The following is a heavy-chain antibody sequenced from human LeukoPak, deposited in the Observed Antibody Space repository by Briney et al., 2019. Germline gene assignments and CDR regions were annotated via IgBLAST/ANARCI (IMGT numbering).Heavy chain of an antibody. D-gene: IGHD2-21*02. V-gene: IGHV3-21*01. CDR3: AKSDYCGGDCYSSLSNY. CDR2: ISVSSSYI. Sequence: GGSLRLSCTASGFTFSSYCMNWVRQAPGKGLEWVSSISVSSSYIYYADSVRGRFTISRDNAKSSLYLQMNSLRAEDTAVYFCAKSDYCGGDCYSSLSNYWGQGTLVTVSS. J-gene: IGHJ4*01. CDR1: GFTFSSYC.